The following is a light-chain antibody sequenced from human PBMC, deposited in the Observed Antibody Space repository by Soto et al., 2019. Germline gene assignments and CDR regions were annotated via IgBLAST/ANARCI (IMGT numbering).Light chain of an antibody. CDR2: WAS. V-gene: IGKV4-1*01. CDR3: QQYGSSPLYT. CDR1: QSVLYTSNNKNY. Sequence: DIVMTQSPDSLAVSLGERATINCKSSQSVLYTSNNKNYLSWYQQKPGQPPKLLIYWASTRESGVPDRFSGSGSGTDFTLTISRLEPEDFAVYYCQQYGSSPLYTFGQGTKLEI. J-gene: IGKJ2*01.